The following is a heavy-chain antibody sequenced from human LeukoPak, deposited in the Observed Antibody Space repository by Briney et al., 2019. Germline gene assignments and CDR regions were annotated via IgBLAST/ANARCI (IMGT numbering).Heavy chain of an antibody. CDR3: AKDFGANNWYNWFDP. CDR2: ISYDGTNK. Sequence: AGGSLRLSCAASGFTLSTHGMHWVRQAPGKGLEWVAIISYDGTNKQNTKSVKGRFTISRDNSKNTLYLQMNSLRAEDTAVYYCAKDFGANNWYNWFDPWGQGTLVTVSS. D-gene: IGHD1-1*01. V-gene: IGHV3-30*18. CDR1: GFTLSTHG. J-gene: IGHJ5*02.